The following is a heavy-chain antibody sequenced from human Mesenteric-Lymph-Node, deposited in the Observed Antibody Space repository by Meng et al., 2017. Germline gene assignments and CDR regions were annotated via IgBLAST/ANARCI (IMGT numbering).Heavy chain of an antibody. CDR1: GFTFSSYV. CDR3: VRDGVGGTVFFGYLDY. D-gene: IGHD1-26*01. J-gene: IGHJ4*02. Sequence: GESLKISCAASGFTFSSYVMTCVRQAPGKGLEWVSSISGDGRTYYADSVKGRFTISRDNSKNTLSLQMNSLRVEDTAVYYCVRDGVGGTVFFGYLDYWGQGGQVTVSS. CDR2: ISGDGRT. V-gene: IGHV3-23*01.